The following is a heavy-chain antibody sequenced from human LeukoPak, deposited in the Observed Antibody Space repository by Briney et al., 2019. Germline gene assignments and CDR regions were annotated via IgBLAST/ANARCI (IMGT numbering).Heavy chain of an antibody. Sequence: SETLSLTCTVSGGSISRGSYSWSWIRQPAGKGLEWIGRIYTSGSTNYNPSLKSRVTISVDTSKNQFSLKLSSVTAADTAVYYCARGETGTTRGGVFDYWGQGTLVTVSS. CDR1: GGSISRGSYS. V-gene: IGHV4-61*02. CDR3: ARGETGTTRGGVFDY. D-gene: IGHD1-7*01. J-gene: IGHJ4*02. CDR2: IYTSGST.